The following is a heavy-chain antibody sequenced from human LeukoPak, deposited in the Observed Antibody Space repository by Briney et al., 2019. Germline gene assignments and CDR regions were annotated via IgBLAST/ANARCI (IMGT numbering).Heavy chain of an antibody. V-gene: IGHV4-59*01. J-gene: IGHJ3*01. CDR3: ARRGRAQGPLSL. Sequence: PSETLSLTCTVSGGSISTYYWSWIRQPPGKGLEWIGYIYYSGITNYNPSLKSRVTISVDTSKYQFSLNLSSVTAADTAVYYCARRGRAQGPLSLWGQGTMVTVSS. CDR2: IYYSGIT. D-gene: IGHD2-15*01. CDR1: GGSISTYY.